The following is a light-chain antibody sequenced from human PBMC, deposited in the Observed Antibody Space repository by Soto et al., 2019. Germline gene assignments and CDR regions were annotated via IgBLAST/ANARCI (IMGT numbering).Light chain of an antibody. Sequence: QSALAQPASVSGSPGQSITISCTGTSSDVGVNNYVSWYQRHPGKAPKLIIYEVSNRPSGVSNRFSGSKSGNTASLTISGLQAEDEADYFCCSCTSISTFVFGSGTKVTVL. CDR1: SSDVGVNNY. CDR3: CSCTSISTFV. CDR2: EVS. J-gene: IGLJ1*01. V-gene: IGLV2-14*01.